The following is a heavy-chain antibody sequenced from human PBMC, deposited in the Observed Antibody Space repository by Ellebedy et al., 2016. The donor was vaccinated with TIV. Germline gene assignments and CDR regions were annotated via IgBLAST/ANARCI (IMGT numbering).Heavy chain of an antibody. CDR1: GGTFSSYA. Sequence: SVKVSXXASGGTFSSYAISWVRQAPGQGLEWMGGFIPIFGTANYAQKFQGRVTITADESTSTAYMELSSLRSEDTAVYYCASFYSSGWYALAFDYWGQGTLVTVSS. CDR3: ASFYSSGWYALAFDY. D-gene: IGHD6-19*01. CDR2: FIPIFGTA. V-gene: IGHV1-69*13. J-gene: IGHJ4*02.